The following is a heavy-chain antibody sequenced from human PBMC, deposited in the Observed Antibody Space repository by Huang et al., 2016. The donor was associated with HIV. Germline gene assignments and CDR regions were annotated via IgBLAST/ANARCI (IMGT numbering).Heavy chain of an antibody. Sequence: QITLKESGPTVIKPTQTLTLTCCFSGCSLNHKGVGVGWIRQPPGKALEWLVLIYWDDDNRFTPSLKNRITITKDTSKNQVVFTMTNLDPMDTGTYYCAHIGRLGNYYMDVWGNGTTVTVSS. D-gene: IGHD7-27*01. V-gene: IGHV2-5*02. CDR3: AHIGRLGNYYMDV. CDR1: GCSLNHKGVG. J-gene: IGHJ6*03. CDR2: IYWDDDN.